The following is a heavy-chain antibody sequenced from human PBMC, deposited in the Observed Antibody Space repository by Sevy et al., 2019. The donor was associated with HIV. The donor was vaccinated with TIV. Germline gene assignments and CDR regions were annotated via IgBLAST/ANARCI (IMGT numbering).Heavy chain of an antibody. Sequence: GGSLRLSCAASGFTFSSYSMNWVRQAPGKGLEWVSSISSSSSYIYYADSVKGRFTISRDNAKNSLYLQMNSLRAEDTAVYYCARDRAGWGPNYYGMDVWGQGTTVTVSS. CDR1: GFTFSSYS. J-gene: IGHJ6*02. CDR2: ISSSSSYI. CDR3: ARDRAGWGPNYYGMDV. V-gene: IGHV3-21*01. D-gene: IGHD3-16*01.